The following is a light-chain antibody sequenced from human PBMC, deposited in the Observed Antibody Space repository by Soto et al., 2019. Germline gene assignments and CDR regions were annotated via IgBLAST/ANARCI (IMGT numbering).Light chain of an antibody. CDR1: SSDVGGYNY. CDR2: DVS. J-gene: IGLJ1*01. Sequence: QSVLTQPASVSGSPGQSITISCTGTSSDVGGYNYVSWYQQHPGKAPKLMIYDVSNRPSGVSNRFSGSKSGNTASLTISGLKAEDEAHYYCSSYTSSSTDVFGTGTKHTVL. V-gene: IGLV2-14*01. CDR3: SSYTSSSTDV.